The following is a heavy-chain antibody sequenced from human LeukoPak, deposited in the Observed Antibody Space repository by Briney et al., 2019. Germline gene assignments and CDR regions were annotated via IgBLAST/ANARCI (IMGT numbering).Heavy chain of an antibody. CDR3: ARTIPVTVIYYFDY. CDR1: GYTFTGYY. V-gene: IGHV1-2*02. Sequence: GASVKVSCKASGYTFTGYYIHWVRQAPGQGLEWMGWINPNSGGTNYAQKFQGRVTMTRDTSISTAYMELSRLRSGDTAVYYCARTIPVTVIYYFDYWGQGTLVTVSS. CDR2: INPNSGGT. J-gene: IGHJ4*02. D-gene: IGHD2-2*02.